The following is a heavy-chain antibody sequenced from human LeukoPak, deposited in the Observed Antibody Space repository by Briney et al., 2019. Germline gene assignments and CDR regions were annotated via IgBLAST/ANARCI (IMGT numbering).Heavy chain of an antibody. CDR1: GGSISSYY. CDR3: ARGIGGSAFYYYYGMDV. CDR2: IYYSGST. V-gene: IGHV4-59*01. J-gene: IGHJ6*02. D-gene: IGHD2-2*01. Sequence: SETLSLTCTVSGGSISSYYWSWIRQPPGKGLEWIGYIYYSGSTNYNPSLKSRVTISVDMSKNQFSLKLTSVSAADTAVYYCARGIGGSAFYYYYGMDVWGQGTTVTVSS.